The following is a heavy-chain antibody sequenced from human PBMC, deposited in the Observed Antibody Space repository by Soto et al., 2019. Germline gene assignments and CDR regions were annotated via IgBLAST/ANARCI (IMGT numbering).Heavy chain of an antibody. CDR1: GYSFTSYW. CDR2: IYPGDSDN. D-gene: IGHD6-19*01. J-gene: IGHJ6*04. Sequence: ESLKIYFKGSGYSFTSYWIGWVRQMPGKGLEWMGIIYPGDSDNRYSPSFQGQVTISADKYISTDHLQWSVLKPFELAMYYCARRIIAVDGAGNSVAKHGTDVWREGTLVTVPS. CDR3: ARRIIAVDGAGNSVAKHGTDV. V-gene: IGHV5-51*01.